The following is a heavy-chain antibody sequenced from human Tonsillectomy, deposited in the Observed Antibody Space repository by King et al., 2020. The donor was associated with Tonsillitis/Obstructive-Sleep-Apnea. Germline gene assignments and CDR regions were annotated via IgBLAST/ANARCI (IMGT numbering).Heavy chain of an antibody. D-gene: IGHD1-26*01. CDR1: GFTFSSYS. Sequence: VQLVESGGGLVRPGGSLRLSCTASGFTFSSYSMSWVRQAPGKGLEWVSSITSYIYYADSVKGRFTISRDNAKNSLYLQMNSLRAEDTAVYYCARGRRSWESDLVSWGQGALVTVSS. CDR2: ITSYI. CDR3: ARGRRSWESDLVS. V-gene: IGHV3-21*01. J-gene: IGHJ4*02.